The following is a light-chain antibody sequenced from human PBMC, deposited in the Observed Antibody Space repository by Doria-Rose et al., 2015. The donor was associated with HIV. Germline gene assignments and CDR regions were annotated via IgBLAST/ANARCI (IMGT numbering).Light chain of an antibody. CDR3: SSYAGTNNYWV. CDR2: EVT. Sequence: SVTISCTGTSSDVGGYNYVSWYQQHPGKAPKLIIYEVTKRPSGVPDRFSGSKSGNTASLTVSGLQAEDEADYYCSSYAGTNNYWVFGGGTKLTVL. V-gene: IGLV2-8*01. J-gene: IGLJ3*02. CDR1: SSDVGGYNY.